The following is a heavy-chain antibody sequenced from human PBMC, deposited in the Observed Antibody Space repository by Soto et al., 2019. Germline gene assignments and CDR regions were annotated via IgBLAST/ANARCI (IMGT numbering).Heavy chain of an antibody. CDR2: IYHSGST. CDR3: ASRKYYDFWSGYSFDP. D-gene: IGHD3-3*01. V-gene: IGHV4-30-2*01. Sequence: QLQLQESGSGLVKPSQTLSLTCAVSGGSISSGGYSWSWIRQPPGKGLEWIGYIYHSGSTYYNPSLKSRVTISVDRSKNQFSLKLSSVTAADTALYYCASRKYYDFWSGYSFDPWGQGTLVTVSS. J-gene: IGHJ5*02. CDR1: GGSISSGGYS.